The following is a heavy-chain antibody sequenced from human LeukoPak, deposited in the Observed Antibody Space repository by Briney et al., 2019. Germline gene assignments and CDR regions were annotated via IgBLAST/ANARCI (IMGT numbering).Heavy chain of an antibody. CDR1: GFTFSSYA. D-gene: IGHD5-18*01. V-gene: IGHV3-23*01. Sequence: PGGSLRLSCAASGFTFSSYAMSWVRQAPERGLEWVSAISGSGGSTYYADPVKGRFTISRDNSKNTLYLQMNSLRAEDTAVYYCAKVGGYSYGPDAFDIWGQGTMVTVSS. CDR3: AKVGGYSYGPDAFDI. J-gene: IGHJ3*02. CDR2: ISGSGGST.